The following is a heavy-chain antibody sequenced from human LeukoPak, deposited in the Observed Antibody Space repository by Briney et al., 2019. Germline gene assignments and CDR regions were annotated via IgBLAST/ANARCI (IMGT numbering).Heavy chain of an antibody. V-gene: IGHV4-4*07. D-gene: IGHD3-10*01. CDR2: IYTSGST. CDR3: ARDTMVRGVTNWFDP. Sequence: PSETLSLTCTVSGGSISSYYWSWIRQPAGKGLEWIGRIYTSGSTNYNPSLKSRVTMSVDTSKNQFSLKLSSVTAADTAVYYCARDTMVRGVTNWFDPWGQGTLVTVSS. J-gene: IGHJ5*02. CDR1: GGSISSYY.